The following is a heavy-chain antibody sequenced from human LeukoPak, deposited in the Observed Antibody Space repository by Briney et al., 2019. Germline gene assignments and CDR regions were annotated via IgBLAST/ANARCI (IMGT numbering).Heavy chain of an antibody. J-gene: IGHJ6*03. Sequence: SGGSLRLSCAASGFTVSRNYMSWVRQAPGKGREWVSVTYSGGTTYYADSVKGRFTISRDNSKNTLYLQMNSLRSEDTAVYYCARDQDYYYYYYMDVWGKGTTVIVSS. CDR3: ARDQDYYYYYYMDV. CDR2: TYSGGTT. V-gene: IGHV3-66*02. CDR1: GFTVSRNY.